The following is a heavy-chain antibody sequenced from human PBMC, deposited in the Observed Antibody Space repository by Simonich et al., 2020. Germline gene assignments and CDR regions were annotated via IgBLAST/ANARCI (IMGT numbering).Heavy chain of an antibody. Sequence: EVQLVESGGGLVQPGGSMRLSCAASGFTFCSYWMHWVRQAPGKGRVWVSSINSDGSSTRYADSVKGRFTISRDNAKNTLYLQRNSLRAEDTAVYYCARNRLDYWGQGTLVTVSS. CDR1: GFTFCSYW. J-gene: IGHJ4*02. CDR2: INSDGSST. CDR3: ARNRLDY. V-gene: IGHV3-74*01.